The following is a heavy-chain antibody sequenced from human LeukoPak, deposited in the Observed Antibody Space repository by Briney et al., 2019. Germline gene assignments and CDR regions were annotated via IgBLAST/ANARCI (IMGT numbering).Heavy chain of an antibody. CDR1: GFTVSSNY. Sequence: GGSLRLSCAASGFTVSSNYMSWIRQAPGKGLEWVSVIYSGGSTYYADSVKGRFTISRDNSKNTLYLQMNSLRAEDTAVYYCARDQSDGVAAADPSLYYGMDVWGQGTTVTVSS. D-gene: IGHD6-13*01. CDR3: ARDQSDGVAAADPSLYYGMDV. CDR2: IYSGGST. J-gene: IGHJ6*02. V-gene: IGHV3-66*02.